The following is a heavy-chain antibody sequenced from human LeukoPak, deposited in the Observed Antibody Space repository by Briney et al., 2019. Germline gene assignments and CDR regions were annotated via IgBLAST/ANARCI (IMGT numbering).Heavy chain of an antibody. V-gene: IGHV4-34*01. CDR1: GGSFSGYY. CDR2: INHSGST. J-gene: IGHJ4*02. CDR3: ARGFYGSGSGFDY. Sequence: SETLSLTCAVYGGSFSGYYWSWIRQPPGKGLEWIGEINHSGSTNYNPSLKSRVTISVDTSKNRFSLKLSSVTAADTAVYYCARGFYGSGSGFDYWGQGTLVTVSS. D-gene: IGHD3-10*01.